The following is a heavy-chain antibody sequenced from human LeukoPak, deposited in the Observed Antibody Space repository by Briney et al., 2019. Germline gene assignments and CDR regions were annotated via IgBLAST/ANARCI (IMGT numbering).Heavy chain of an antibody. CDR2: IKSKTDGGTT. J-gene: IGHJ4*02. CDR1: GFTFSNAW. V-gene: IGHV3-15*01. Sequence: GGSLRLSCAASGFTFSNAWMSWVRQAPGKGLEWVGRIKSKTDGGTTDYAAPVKGRFTISRDDSKNTLYLQMNSLKTEDTAVYYCAGSYGSGYYYFDYWGQGTLVTVSS. D-gene: IGHD3-10*01. CDR3: AGSYGSGYYYFDY.